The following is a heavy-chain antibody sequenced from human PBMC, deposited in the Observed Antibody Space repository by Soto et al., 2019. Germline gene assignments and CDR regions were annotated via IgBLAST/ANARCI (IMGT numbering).Heavy chain of an antibody. J-gene: IGHJ4*02. CDR1: GGSISSYY. V-gene: IGHV4-59*08. Sequence: SETLSLTCTVSGGSISSYYWSWIRQPPGKGLEWIGYIYYSGSTNYNPSLKSRVTISVDTSKNQFSLKLSSVTAADTAVYYCASSHLTMVRGVILDYFDYWGQGTLVTVSS. CDR2: IYYSGST. D-gene: IGHD3-10*01. CDR3: ASSHLTMVRGVILDYFDY.